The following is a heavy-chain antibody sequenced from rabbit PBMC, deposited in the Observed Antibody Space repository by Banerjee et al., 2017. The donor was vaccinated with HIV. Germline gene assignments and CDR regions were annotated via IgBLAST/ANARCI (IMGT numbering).Heavy chain of an antibody. CDR2: IWTGSTGTT. Sequence: QEQLKETGGGLVQPGGSLTLSCKASGLDFSSYYMSWVRQGPGKGLEWIGMIWTGSTGTTYYASWAKGRFTISKTSSTTVTLQMTSLTAADTATYFCARDKAGTAEYYFSLWGPGTLVTVS. CDR3: ARDKAGTAEYYFSL. V-gene: IGHV1S45*01. CDR1: GLDFSSYYM. D-gene: IGHD4-2*01. J-gene: IGHJ4*01.